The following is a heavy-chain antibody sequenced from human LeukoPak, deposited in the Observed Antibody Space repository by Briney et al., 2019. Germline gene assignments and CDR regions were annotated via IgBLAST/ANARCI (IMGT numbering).Heavy chain of an antibody. J-gene: IGHJ4*02. CDR1: GFTFSSYG. CDR2: IWYDGSNK. D-gene: IGHD2-2*01. V-gene: IGHV3-33*06. Sequence: GGSLRLSCAASGFTFSSYGMHWVRQAPGKGLQWVALIWYDGSNKYYADSVEGRFTISRDNSKNTLYLHMDSLRAEDTAVYYCAKVGCSSISCPNTFDYWGQGTLVTVSS. CDR3: AKVGCSSISCPNTFDY.